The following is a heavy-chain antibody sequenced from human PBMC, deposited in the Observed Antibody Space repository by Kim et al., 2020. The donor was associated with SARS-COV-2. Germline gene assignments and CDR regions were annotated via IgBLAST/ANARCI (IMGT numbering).Heavy chain of an antibody. CDR3: ARGGDYVWGSYRSQTYYGMDV. CDR2: INPNSGGT. D-gene: IGHD3-16*02. CDR1: GYTFTGYY. Sequence: ASVKVSCKASGYTFTGYYMHWVRQAPGQGLEWMGRINPNSGGTNYAQKFQGRVTMTRDTSISTAYMELSRLRSDDTAVYYCARGGDYVWGSYRSQTYYGMDVWGQGTTVTVSS. V-gene: IGHV1-2*06. J-gene: IGHJ6*02.